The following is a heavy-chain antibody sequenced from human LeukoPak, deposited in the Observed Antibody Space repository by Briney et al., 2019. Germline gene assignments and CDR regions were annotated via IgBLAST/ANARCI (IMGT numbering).Heavy chain of an antibody. CDR1: GFTFSSSE. V-gene: IGHV3-23*01. D-gene: IGHD2-2*01. CDR2: ISESGDTT. Sequence: GGSLRLSCVASGFTFSSSEMNWVRQAPGEGLEWVSGISESGDTTYYADSVKGRFTISRDNSKNTVSLQMNSLRAEDTAVYSCVKDLNSGTNFRSWGQGTLVTVSS. J-gene: IGHJ5*02. CDR3: VKDLNSGTNFRS.